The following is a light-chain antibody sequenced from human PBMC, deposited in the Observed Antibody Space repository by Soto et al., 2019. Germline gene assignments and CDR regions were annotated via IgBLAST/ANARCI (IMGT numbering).Light chain of an antibody. CDR2: HAS. J-gene: IGKJ1*01. V-gene: IGKV1-5*01. CDR1: QTINNW. Sequence: DIQMTQSPSTPSASIGDRVTITCRASQTINNWLAWYQQKPGKAPNLLIYHASNLETGVPSRFSGSAFGTEFTLTISSLQPDDFATYYCQHYNSYPWTFGQGTKVDIK. CDR3: QHYNSYPWT.